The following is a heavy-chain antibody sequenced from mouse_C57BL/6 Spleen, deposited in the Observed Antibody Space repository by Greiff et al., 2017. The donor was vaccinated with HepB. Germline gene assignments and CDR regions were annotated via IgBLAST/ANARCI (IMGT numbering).Heavy chain of an antibody. CDR3: AMDGYYLYFDY. D-gene: IGHD2-3*01. J-gene: IGHJ2*01. CDR2: ISSGSSTI. V-gene: IGHV5-17*01. CDR1: GFTFSDYG. Sequence: DVMLVESGGGLVKPGGSLKLSCAASGFTFSDYGMHWVRQAPEKGLEWVAYISSGSSTIYYADTVKGRFTISRDNAKNTLFLQMTSLRSEDTAMYYCAMDGYYLYFDYWGQGTTLTVSS.